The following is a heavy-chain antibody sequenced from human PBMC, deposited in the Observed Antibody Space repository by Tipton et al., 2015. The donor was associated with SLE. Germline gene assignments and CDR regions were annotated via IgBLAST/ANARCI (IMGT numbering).Heavy chain of an antibody. CDR1: GGSFSGYY. CDR2: MNHSGST. Sequence: TLSLTCAVYGGSFSGYYWSWIRQPPGKGLEWIGEMNHSGSTNYNPSLKSRVTISVDTSKNQFSLKLSSVTAADTAVYYCARDSYSSSSGSYYYGMDVWGQGTTVTVSS. CDR3: ARDSYSSSSGSYYYGMDV. J-gene: IGHJ6*02. D-gene: IGHD6-6*01. V-gene: IGHV4-34*01.